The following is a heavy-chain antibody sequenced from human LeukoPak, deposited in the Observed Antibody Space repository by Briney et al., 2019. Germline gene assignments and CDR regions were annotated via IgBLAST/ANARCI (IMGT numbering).Heavy chain of an antibody. D-gene: IGHD3-22*01. V-gene: IGHV3-53*01. CDR1: GFSVRTTY. Sequence: GGSPRLSCAASGFSVRTTYMSWVRQAPGKGLEWVSVLYTGGGTDHAAPVKGRFTISRDNSKNTLSLQMNSLRVEDTAIYYCTRSGYRHPYHFDSWGQGTLVTVSS. CDR2: LYTGGGT. CDR3: TRSGYRHPYHFDS. J-gene: IGHJ4*02.